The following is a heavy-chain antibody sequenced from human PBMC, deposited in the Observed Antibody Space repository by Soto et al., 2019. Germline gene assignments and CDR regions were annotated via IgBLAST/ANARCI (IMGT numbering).Heavy chain of an antibody. D-gene: IGHD2-8*01. CDR3: ARDCTNGVCHRAGFDY. CDR1: GLTFRNDW. CDR2: INQDGSEK. J-gene: IGHJ4*02. Sequence: EMQLVESGGGLVQPGGSLRLSCAGSGLTFRNDWLSWVRQAPGKGLEWVANINQDGSEKYYVDSVKGRFTISRDNAKNSLYLQMNSLRAEDTAVYYCARDCTNGVCHRAGFDYWGQGTLVTVSS. V-gene: IGHV3-7*03.